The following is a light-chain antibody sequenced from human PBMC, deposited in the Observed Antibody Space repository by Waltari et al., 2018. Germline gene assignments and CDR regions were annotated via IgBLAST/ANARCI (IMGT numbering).Light chain of an antibody. CDR2: RNN. Sequence: QSVLPQPPSASGTPGQRVTISCSGSSSNIGSYYVYWYQQLPGPAPKLLIYRNNQRPSGVPDRFSGSKSGTSASLAISGLRSEDEADYYCAAWDDSLSGVVFGGGTKLTVL. V-gene: IGLV1-47*01. CDR3: AAWDDSLSGVV. CDR1: SSNIGSYY. J-gene: IGLJ2*01.